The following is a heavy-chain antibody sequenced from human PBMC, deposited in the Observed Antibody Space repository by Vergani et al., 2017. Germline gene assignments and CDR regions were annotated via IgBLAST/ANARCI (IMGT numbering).Heavy chain of an antibody. CDR1: GFTVSSNY. D-gene: IGHD4-17*01. CDR2: IYAGGNT. J-gene: IGHJ4*02. CDR3: AKRDEDGDYVPFDY. V-gene: IGHV3-66*01. Sequence: EVQLVESGGGLVQPGGSLRLSCVASGFTVSSNYMSWVRQAPGKGLEWVSVIYAGGNTYYADSVKGRFTISRDNSKNTLYLQMNSLRAEDTAVYYCAKRDEDGDYVPFDYWGQGTLVTVSS.